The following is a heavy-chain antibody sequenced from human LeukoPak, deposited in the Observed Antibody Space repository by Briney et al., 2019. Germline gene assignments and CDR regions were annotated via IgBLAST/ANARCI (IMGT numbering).Heavy chain of an antibody. D-gene: IGHD1-26*01. J-gene: IGHJ4*02. CDR1: GYSISSGYY. Sequence: SETLSLTCTVSGYSISSGYYWGWIRQAPGKGLEWIGSIYHSGSTYYTPSLKSRVTISVDTYKNQFSLKLSSVTAADTAVYYCARDSGSWDFDYWGQGTLVTVSS. CDR2: IYHSGST. V-gene: IGHV4-38-2*02. CDR3: ARDSGSWDFDY.